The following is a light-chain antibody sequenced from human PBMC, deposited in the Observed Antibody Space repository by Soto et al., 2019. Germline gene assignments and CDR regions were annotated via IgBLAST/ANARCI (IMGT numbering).Light chain of an antibody. V-gene: IGLV3-21*04. CDR2: YDR. Sequence: SYELTQPPSVSVAPGKTARITCGGNNIRSKSVHWYQQKPGQAPVQVIYYDRDRPSGIPERFSGSNSGNTATLTISWVEAGDEADYYCQVWDSSSEQYVFGTGTKLTVL. J-gene: IGLJ1*01. CDR3: QVWDSSSEQYV. CDR1: NIRSKS.